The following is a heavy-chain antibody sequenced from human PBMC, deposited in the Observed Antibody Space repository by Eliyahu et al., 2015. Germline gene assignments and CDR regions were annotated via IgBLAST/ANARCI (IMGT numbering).Heavy chain of an antibody. CDR1: XFTFXXFA. CDR3: VKDHPIATPSFDY. CDR2: ISSNGGST. J-gene: IGHJ4*02. Sequence: EVQLVESGGGLVQPGGSLXLSCSASXFTFXXFAMHWVRQAPGKGLEYVSAISSNGGSTYYADSVKGRFTISRDNSKNTLYLQMSSLRAEDTAVYYCVKDHPIATPSFDYWGQGTLVTVSS. V-gene: IGHV3-64D*06. D-gene: IGHD6-13*01.